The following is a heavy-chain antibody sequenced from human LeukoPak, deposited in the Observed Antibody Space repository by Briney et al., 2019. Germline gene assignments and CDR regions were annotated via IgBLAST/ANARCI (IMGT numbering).Heavy chain of an antibody. V-gene: IGHV3-74*01. CDR2: INSDGSST. D-gene: IGHD6-13*01. CDR1: GFTFSSYW. J-gene: IGHJ4*02. CDR3: ARQGHLAGLFDY. Sequence: PGGSLRLSCAASGFTFSSYWMHWVRQAPGKGLVWVSRINSDGSSTSYADSVKGRFTISRDNAKNTLYLQMNSLRAEDTAVYYCARQGHLAGLFDYWGQGTLVTVSS.